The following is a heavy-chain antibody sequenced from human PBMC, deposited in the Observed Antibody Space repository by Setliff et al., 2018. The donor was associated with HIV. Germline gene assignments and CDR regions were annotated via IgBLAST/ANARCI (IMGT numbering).Heavy chain of an antibody. Sequence: SVKVSCKSSGGTFSSNAISWVRQAPGHGLEWIGGIIPILGTTHYSQKFQDRVTITRDESTRTAYLEVNNLGSEDTATYYCARDRGGSYADACDVWGQGTMVTVSS. CDR3: ARDRGGSYADACDV. J-gene: IGHJ3*01. CDR2: IIPILGTT. V-gene: IGHV1-69*05. CDR1: GGTFSSNA. D-gene: IGHD1-26*01.